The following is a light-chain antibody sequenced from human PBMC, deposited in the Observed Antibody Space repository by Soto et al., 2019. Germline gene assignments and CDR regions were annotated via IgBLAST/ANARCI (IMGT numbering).Light chain of an antibody. CDR2: EVS. CDR3: TSYTSSNTLYV. V-gene: IGLV2-14*01. CDR1: SSDVGGYKY. Sequence: QSALTQPASVSGSPGQSITISCTRTSSDVGGYKYVSWYQQHPGKAPKLMIYEVSNRPSGVSNRFSGSKSGNTASPTISGLQAEDEADYYCTSYTSSNTLYVFGTGTKVTVL. J-gene: IGLJ1*01.